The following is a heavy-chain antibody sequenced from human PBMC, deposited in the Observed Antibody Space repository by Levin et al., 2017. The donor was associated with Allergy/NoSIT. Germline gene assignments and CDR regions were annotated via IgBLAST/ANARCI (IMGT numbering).Heavy chain of an antibody. CDR1: GYSFTSYW. CDR2: IYPGDSDT. D-gene: IGHD6-13*01. CDR3: ARQMRYTSGWYPNWYFDL. Sequence: PGGSLRLSCKGSGYSFTSYWIGWVRQMPGKGLEWMGVIYPGDSDTRYSPSFQGQVTISADKSISTAYVQWSSLKDSDSAMYYCARQMRYTSGWYPNWYFDLWGRGTLVTVSS. V-gene: IGHV5-51*01. J-gene: IGHJ2*01.